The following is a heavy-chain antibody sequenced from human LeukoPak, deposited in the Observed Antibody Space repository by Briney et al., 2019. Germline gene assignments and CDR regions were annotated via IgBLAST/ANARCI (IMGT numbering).Heavy chain of an antibody. D-gene: IGHD1-26*01. V-gene: IGHV1-46*01. CDR1: GYTFIKHW. CDR2: INPTGSAT. J-gene: IGHJ6*03. Sequence: ASVKVSCKASGYTFIKHWMHWVRQAPGQGLEWVGLINPTGSATLYAQKFQGRVTLTRDMSTNTDYMELRSLKSEDTAVYYCAVPLVGATHYYYYYYMDVWGKGTTVTVSS. CDR3: AVPLVGATHYYYYYYMDV.